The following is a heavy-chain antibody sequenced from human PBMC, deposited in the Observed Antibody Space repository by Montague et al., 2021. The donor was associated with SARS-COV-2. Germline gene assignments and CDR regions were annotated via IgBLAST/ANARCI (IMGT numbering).Heavy chain of an antibody. CDR1: GGSISSYY. CDR2: ISYSGST. V-gene: IGHV4-59*01. CDR3: ADFRRTQLLFGTLYYGMDV. J-gene: IGHJ6*02. Sequence: SETLSLTCTVSGGSISSYYWSWIRQPPGRGLQWIGYISYSGSTNYNPSLKRRVTISVDTSKNNFTLRLSLVTAADTAVDYCADFRRTQLLFGTLYYGMDVWGQGTTVTVSS. D-gene: IGHD2-2*01.